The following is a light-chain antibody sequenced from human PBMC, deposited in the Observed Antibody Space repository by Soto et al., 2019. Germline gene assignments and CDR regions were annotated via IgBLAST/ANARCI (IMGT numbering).Light chain of an antibody. V-gene: IGLV2-14*02. Sequence: SALTQPSSVSGAPGQSITISCTGTISDVGSYNLVSWYQQHPGKAPKLMIYEGSKRPSGVSNRFSGSKSGNTASLTISGLQTEDEADYYCTSYRRSTNYVFGTGTKVTVL. J-gene: IGLJ1*01. CDR1: ISDVGSYNL. CDR3: TSYRRSTNYV. CDR2: EGS.